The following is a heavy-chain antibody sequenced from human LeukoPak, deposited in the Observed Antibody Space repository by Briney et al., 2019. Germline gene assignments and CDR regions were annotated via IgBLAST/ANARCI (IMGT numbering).Heavy chain of an antibody. Sequence: GGSLRLSCAVSGFTFSTYAMSWVRQAPGKGLEGVSTIIDSGANTYYADSVRGRFTISRDNSKNTLYLQKNSLRADDTAIYYCAKSMTLQWRGFFDLWGRGTHVTVSS. CDR3: AKSMTLQWRGFFDL. CDR2: IIDSGANT. D-gene: IGHD6-19*01. V-gene: IGHV3-23*01. CDR1: GFTFSTYA. J-gene: IGHJ2*01.